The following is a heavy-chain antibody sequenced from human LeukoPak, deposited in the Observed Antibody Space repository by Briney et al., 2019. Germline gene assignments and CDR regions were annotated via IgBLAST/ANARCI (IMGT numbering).Heavy chain of an antibody. CDR2: IYYSGSGST. D-gene: IGHD3-22*01. CDR3: ATHYYDSSGYYYAPGY. CDR1: GGSISSYY. Sequence: SETLSLTCTVSGGSISSYYWSWIRQPPGKGLEWIGYIYYSGSGSTYYNPSLKSRVTISVDTSKNQFSLKLSSVTAADTAVYYCATHYYDSSGYYYAPGYWGQGTLVTVSS. V-gene: IGHV4-59*08. J-gene: IGHJ4*02.